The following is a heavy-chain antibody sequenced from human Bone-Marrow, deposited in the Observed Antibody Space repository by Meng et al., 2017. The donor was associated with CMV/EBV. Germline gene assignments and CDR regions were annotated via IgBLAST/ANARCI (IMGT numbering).Heavy chain of an antibody. CDR2: IYYSGST. CDR3: ARLIRGGAAGYFDY. Sequence: SETLSLTCTVSGGSISSSSYYWGWIRQPPGKGLEWIGSIYYSGSTYYNPSLKSRVTISVDTSKNQFSLKLSSVTAADTAVYYCARLIRGGAAGYFDYWGQGTLVTVSS. V-gene: IGHV4-39*07. D-gene: IGHD6-13*01. J-gene: IGHJ4*02. CDR1: GGSISSSSYY.